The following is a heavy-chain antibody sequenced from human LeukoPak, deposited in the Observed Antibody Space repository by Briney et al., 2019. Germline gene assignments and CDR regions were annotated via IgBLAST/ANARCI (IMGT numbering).Heavy chain of an antibody. CDR1: GYTFTGYY. CDR3: GRGTVAAGTDY. V-gene: IGHV1-2*02. D-gene: IGHD6-13*01. Sequence: ASLKVSCKASGYTFTGYYIHWVRQAPGQGLEWMGWINPNTGGGTIYSQKFQGRVTMTRDTSIRTVYMELSSLRSEDTAVYYCGRGTVAAGTDYWGQGTLVTVSS. CDR2: INPNTGGGT. J-gene: IGHJ4*02.